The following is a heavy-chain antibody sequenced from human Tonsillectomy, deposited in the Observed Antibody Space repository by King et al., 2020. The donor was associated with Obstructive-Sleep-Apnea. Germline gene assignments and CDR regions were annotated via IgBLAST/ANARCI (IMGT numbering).Heavy chain of an antibody. Sequence: VQLVESWGDVVRPGTSLTLSCIASGCTFSNFEIHWVREAPGKWLELVTLVSTDGRRQYYADSVKGRFTISKDNSKNTVYLQMNNLRPDDTAMYYCARDFDYWGQGTLVTVSP. CDR2: VSTDGRRQ. V-gene: IGHV3-30*14. CDR3: ARDFDY. J-gene: IGHJ4*02. CDR1: GCTFSNFE.